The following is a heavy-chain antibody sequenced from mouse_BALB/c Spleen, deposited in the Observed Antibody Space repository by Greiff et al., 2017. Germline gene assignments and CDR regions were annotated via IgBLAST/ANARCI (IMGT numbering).Heavy chain of an antibody. CDR3: ARKGYVYFDV. Sequence: QVQLKESGPGLVQPSQSLSITCTVSGFSLTSYGVHWVRQSPGKGLEWLGVIWSGGSTDYNAAFISRLSISKDNSKSQVFFKMNSLQANDTAIYYCARKGYVYFDVWGAGTTVTVSS. D-gene: IGHD2-14*01. CDR2: IWSGGST. CDR1: GFSLTSYG. V-gene: IGHV2-2*02. J-gene: IGHJ1*01.